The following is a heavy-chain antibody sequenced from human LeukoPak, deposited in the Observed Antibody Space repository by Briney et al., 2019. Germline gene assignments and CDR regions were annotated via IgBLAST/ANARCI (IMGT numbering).Heavy chain of an antibody. Sequence: ASVKVSCKASGYTFTGYYMHWVRQAPGQGLEWMGWINPNSGGTNYAQKFQGRVTMTRDTSISTAYMELSRLISDDTAVYYCARDLRSGWYSGLWFDPWGQGTLVTVSS. J-gene: IGHJ5*02. CDR2: INPNSGGT. D-gene: IGHD6-19*01. CDR1: GYTFTGYY. CDR3: ARDLRSGWYSGLWFDP. V-gene: IGHV1-2*02.